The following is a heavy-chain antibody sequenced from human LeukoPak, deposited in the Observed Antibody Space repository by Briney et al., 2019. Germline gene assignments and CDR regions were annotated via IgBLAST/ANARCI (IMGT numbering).Heavy chain of an antibody. V-gene: IGHV4-4*02. D-gene: IGHD1-14*01. CDR3: AREILGGFNPGAY. CDR2: IHRSGSP. J-gene: IGHJ4*02. CDR1: LDSTTSNF. Sequence: SETLSLTCTVSLDSTTSNFWSWVRQSPGKGREWIGEIHRSGSPNYNPSLQSRVTISIDRSRNQIALELSSVTAADTAVYYCAREILGGFNPGAYWGQGTLVTVSS.